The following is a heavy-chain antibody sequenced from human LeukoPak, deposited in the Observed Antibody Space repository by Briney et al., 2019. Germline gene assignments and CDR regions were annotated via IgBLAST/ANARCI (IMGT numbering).Heavy chain of an antibody. CDR2: ISPTGSTT. J-gene: IGHJ4*02. Sequence: GGSLRLSCTASGFSFSGHWMHWARQLPGKGLVWVSRISPTGSTTSYADSVKGRFTVSRDNAKNTLYLQVNNLRAEDTAVYYCARGPNSNWFRLDFWGQGTLLTVSS. CDR1: GFSFSGHW. CDR3: ARGPNSNWFRLDF. V-gene: IGHV3-74*01. D-gene: IGHD6-13*01.